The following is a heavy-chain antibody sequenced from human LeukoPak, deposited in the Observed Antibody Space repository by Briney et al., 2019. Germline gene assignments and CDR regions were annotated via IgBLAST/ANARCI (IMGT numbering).Heavy chain of an antibody. D-gene: IGHD7-27*01. CDR3: AREDPLGNWGYGDYFDY. J-gene: IGHJ4*02. V-gene: IGHV4-61*02. Sequence: SETLSLTCTVSGGSISSGSYYWSWIRQPAGKGLEWIGRIYTSGSTNYNSSLKSRVTISVDTSKNQFSLKLSSVTAADTAVYYCAREDPLGNWGYGDYFDYWGQGTLVTVSS. CDR1: GGSISSGSYY. CDR2: IYTSGST.